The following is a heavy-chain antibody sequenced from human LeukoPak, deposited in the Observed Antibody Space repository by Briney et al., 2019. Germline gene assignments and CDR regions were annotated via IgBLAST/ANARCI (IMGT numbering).Heavy chain of an antibody. CDR1: GFTFNYYS. CDR3: ARDRGGSYSAIDY. Sequence: GGSLRLSCATSGFTFNYYSMNWVRQAPGKGLEWVSFISSSSSTIYYADSVKGRFTISRDNAKNSLYLQMNSLRAEDTAVYYCARDRGGSYSAIDYWGQGTLVTVSS. D-gene: IGHD1-26*01. V-gene: IGHV3-48*04. CDR2: ISSSSSTI. J-gene: IGHJ4*02.